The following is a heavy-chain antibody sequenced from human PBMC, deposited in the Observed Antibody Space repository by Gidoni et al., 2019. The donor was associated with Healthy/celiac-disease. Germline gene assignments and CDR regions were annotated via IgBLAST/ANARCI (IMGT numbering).Heavy chain of an antibody. CDR1: GFTFDDYA. V-gene: IGHV3-9*01. Sequence: EVQLVESGGGLVQPGRSLRLSCAASGFTFDDYAMHWVRQAPGKGLEWVSGISWNSGSIGYADSVKGRFTISRDNAKNSLYLQMNSLRAEDTALYYCAKAGYDSSGYFDYWGQGTLVTVSS. J-gene: IGHJ4*02. CDR3: AKAGYDSSGYFDY. D-gene: IGHD3-22*01. CDR2: ISWNSGSI.